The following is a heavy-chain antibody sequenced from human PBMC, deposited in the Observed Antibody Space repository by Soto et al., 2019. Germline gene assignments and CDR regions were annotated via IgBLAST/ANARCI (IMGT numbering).Heavy chain of an antibody. V-gene: IGHV4-4*07. CDR3: ARAGGYEVMGNNWFDP. Sequence: QVQLQESGPGLVKPSETLSLTCTVSGGSISSHYWSWIRQPAGKGLEWIGRIYASGSTNYNPALKPRVTMSLDTSRNQFSLKLTSVTAAETAVYYCARAGGYEVMGNNWFDPWGQGTLVTVSS. CDR1: GGSISSHY. CDR2: IYASGST. J-gene: IGHJ5*02. D-gene: IGHD5-12*01.